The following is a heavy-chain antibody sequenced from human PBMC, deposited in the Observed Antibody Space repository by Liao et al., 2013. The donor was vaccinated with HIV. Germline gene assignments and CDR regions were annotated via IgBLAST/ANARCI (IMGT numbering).Heavy chain of an antibody. CDR2: IHYTGRT. D-gene: IGHD2-2*01. J-gene: IGHJ4*02. CDR3: ARNEDQFDY. V-gene: IGHV4-59*10. CDR1: GGSITHYY. Sequence: QVQLQQWGAGLLKPSETLSLTCTVSGGSITHYYWTWIRQPPGKRLEWVGRIHYTGRTTYNPSLKSRVTLSADTSKNQFSLRLTSVTSADTAVYYCARNEDQFDYWGQGSLVIVSS.